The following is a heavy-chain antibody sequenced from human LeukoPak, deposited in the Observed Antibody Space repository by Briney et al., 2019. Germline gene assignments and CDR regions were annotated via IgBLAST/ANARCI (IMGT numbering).Heavy chain of an antibody. CDR3: ARQIRYTYDPNWFHP. V-gene: IGHV4-39*01. D-gene: IGHD5-12*01. CDR1: GDSIAAPSYY. Sequence: SETLSLTCSVSGDSIAAPSYYWAWIRQPPGKGLEWIASIYYSGNTNYDPSLQSRVTISVGTSKNQFSLSLGSVTAADTAVYYCARQIRYTYDPNWFHPWGQGTLVTVSS. CDR2: IYYSGNT. J-gene: IGHJ5*02.